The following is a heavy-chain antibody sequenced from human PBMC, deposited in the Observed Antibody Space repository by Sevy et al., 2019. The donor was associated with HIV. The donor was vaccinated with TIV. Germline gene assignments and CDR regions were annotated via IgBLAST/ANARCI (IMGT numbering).Heavy chain of an antibody. D-gene: IGHD2-15*01. V-gene: IGHV1-46*01. Sequence: ASVKVSCKASGYTFTSYYMHWVRQAPGQGLEWMGIINPSGGSTSYAQKVQGRVTMTRDTSTSTVYMELSSLRSEDTAVYYCARASEPDIVVVVAASAFDIWGQGTMVTVSS. CDR1: GYTFTSYY. J-gene: IGHJ3*02. CDR3: ARASEPDIVVVVAASAFDI. CDR2: INPSGGST.